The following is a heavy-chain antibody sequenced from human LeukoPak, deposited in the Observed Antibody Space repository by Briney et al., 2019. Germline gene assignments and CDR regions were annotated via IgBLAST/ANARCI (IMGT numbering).Heavy chain of an antibody. CDR3: ARVGYNWDDDGVDY. CDR2: INQDGSDK. J-gene: IGHJ4*02. CDR1: DFTFSSYW. Sequence: GGSLRLFCAASDFTFSSYWMSCVRQAPGKGLEWVANINQDGSDKRYMDSVRGRFTISRDNAKNSLSLHMDSLRAEDTAVYYCARVGYNWDDDGVDYWGQGTLVTVSS. V-gene: IGHV3-7*01. D-gene: IGHD1-1*01.